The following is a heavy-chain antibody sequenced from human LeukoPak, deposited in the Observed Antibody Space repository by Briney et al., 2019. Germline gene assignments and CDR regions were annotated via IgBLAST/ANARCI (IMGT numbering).Heavy chain of an antibody. D-gene: IGHD2-2*01. CDR2: IYTSGST. CDR3: ARHFEGYCSSTSWLRSDAFDI. CDR1: GGSISSGSYY. V-gene: IGHV4-61*02. J-gene: IGHJ3*02. Sequence: SETLSLTCTVSGGSISSGSYYWRWIRQPAGKGLEWIGRIYTSGSTNYNHSPKRPFTISVDTSNNLFYLKLSHVTPADTAVYYCARHFEGYCSSTSWLRSDAFDIWGQGTMVTVPS.